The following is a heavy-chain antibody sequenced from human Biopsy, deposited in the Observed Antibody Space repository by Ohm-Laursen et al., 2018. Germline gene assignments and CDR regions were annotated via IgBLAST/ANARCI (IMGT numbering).Heavy chain of an antibody. Sequence: SQTLFPTCAVYGGSFNGYFWSWIRQPPGKGLEWIGDITQSGSTNYSPSLKSRVTISVDTAKKQFSLSLRSVTAAGTAVYYCARVPLPGIGAAYQGRFLYGMDVWGQGTTVSVSS. V-gene: IGHV4-34*01. D-gene: IGHD6-13*01. CDR2: ITQSGST. CDR1: GGSFNGYF. J-gene: IGHJ6*02. CDR3: ARVPLPGIGAAYQGRFLYGMDV.